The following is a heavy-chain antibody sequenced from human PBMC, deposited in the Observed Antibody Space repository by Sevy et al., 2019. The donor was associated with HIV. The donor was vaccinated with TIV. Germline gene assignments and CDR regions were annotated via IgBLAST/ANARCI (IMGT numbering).Heavy chain of an antibody. Sequence: ASVKVSCQASGYTFTGYYMHWVRRAPGQGLEWMGWINPNSGGTNYAQKFQGRVTMTRDTSISTAYMELSSLRSDDTAVYYCARDPTGAAAAMSWFDPWGQGTLVTVSS. D-gene: IGHD2-2*01. CDR1: GYTFTGYY. J-gene: IGHJ5*02. V-gene: IGHV1-2*02. CDR2: INPNSGGT. CDR3: ARDPTGAAAAMSWFDP.